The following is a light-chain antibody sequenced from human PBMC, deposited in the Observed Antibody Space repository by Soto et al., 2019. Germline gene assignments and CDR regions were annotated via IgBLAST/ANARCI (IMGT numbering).Light chain of an antibody. CDR3: QQVETYPLT. CDR1: QAVSNY. Sequence: IQLTQSPSSLPASVGDRVTITCRASQAVSNYLAWYQQKPGMSPKLLIYGASTLQSGVPPRFSGSGSGTDFTLTINALQPEDSATYFCQQVETYPLTFGQGTKVEVK. CDR2: GAS. V-gene: IGKV1-9*01. J-gene: IGKJ1*01.